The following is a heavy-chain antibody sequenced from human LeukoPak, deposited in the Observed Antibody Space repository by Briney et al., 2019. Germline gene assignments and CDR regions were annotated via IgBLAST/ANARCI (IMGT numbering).Heavy chain of an antibody. CDR1: GGSISSSSYY. V-gene: IGHV4-39*02. Sequence: SETLSLTCTVSGGSISSSSYYWGWIRQSPGKGLEWIGSIYYSGSTYYNPSLKSRLTISVDTPKNQFSLKLSSVTATDAAVYYCAREGGPYRPLDYSGQGTLVTVSS. CDR2: IYYSGST. J-gene: IGHJ4*02. CDR3: AREGGPYRPLDY.